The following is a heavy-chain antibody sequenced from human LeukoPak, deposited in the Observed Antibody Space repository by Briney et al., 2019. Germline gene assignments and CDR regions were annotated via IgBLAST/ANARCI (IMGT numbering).Heavy chain of an antibody. J-gene: IGHJ4*02. V-gene: IGHV5-51*01. CDR2: IYPGDSDT. D-gene: IGHD1-7*01. CDR1: GYGFTRYW. Sequence: GESLKISCKGSGYGFTRYWIAWVRQMPGKGLEWMGIIYPGDSDTRYSPSLQGQVTISVDKSITTAYVQWSSLKASDSAMYYCAREGTTGGYYDYWGQGTLVTVSS. CDR3: AREGTTGGYYDY.